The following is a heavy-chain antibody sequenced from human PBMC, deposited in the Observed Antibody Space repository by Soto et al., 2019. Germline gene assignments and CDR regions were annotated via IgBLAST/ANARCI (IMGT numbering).Heavy chain of an antibody. CDR1: GFTFSSYG. CDR3: ARDPYCSSTSCQYYFDY. D-gene: IGHD2-2*01. CDR2: IWYDGSNK. V-gene: IGHV3-33*01. Sequence: QVQLMESGGGVVQPGRSLRLSCAASGFTFSSYGMHWVRQAPGKGLEWVAVIWYDGSNKYYADSVKGRFTISRDNSKNTLYLQMNSLRAEDTAVYYCARDPYCSSTSCQYYFDYWGQGTLVTVSS. J-gene: IGHJ4*02.